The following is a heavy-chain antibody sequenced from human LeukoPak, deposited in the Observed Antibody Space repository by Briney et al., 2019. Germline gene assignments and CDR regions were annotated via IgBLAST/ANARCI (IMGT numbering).Heavy chain of an antibody. V-gene: IGHV1-69*13. CDR3: ARGPRMGITDYYGMDV. CDR2: IIPIFGTA. J-gene: IGHJ6*04. CDR1: GGTFSSYA. Sequence: SVKVSCKASGGTFSSYAISWVRQAPGQGLEWMGVIIPIFGTANYAQTFQGRVTITADGSTSTAYMELSSLRSEDTAVYYCARGPRMGITDYYGMDVWGKGTTVTVSS. D-gene: IGHD5-24*01.